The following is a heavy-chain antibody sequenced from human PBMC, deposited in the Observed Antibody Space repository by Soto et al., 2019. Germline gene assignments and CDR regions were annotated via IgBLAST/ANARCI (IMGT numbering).Heavy chain of an antibody. CDR2: IYYSGST. J-gene: IGHJ6*02. Sequence: SETLSLTCTVSGGSVSSGSYYWSWIRQPPGKGLEWIGYIYYSGSTNYNPSLKGRVTISVDTSKNQFSLKLSSVTAADTAVYYCARDQKLGYDFWSGYYDYYGMDVWGQGTTVTAP. CDR1: GGSVSSGSYY. CDR3: ARDQKLGYDFWSGYYDYYGMDV. V-gene: IGHV4-61*01. D-gene: IGHD3-3*01.